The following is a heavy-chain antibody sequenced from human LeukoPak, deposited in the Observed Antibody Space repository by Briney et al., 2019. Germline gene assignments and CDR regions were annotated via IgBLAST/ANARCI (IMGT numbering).Heavy chain of an antibody. CDR2: INPNSGGT. Sequence: GASVKVSCKASGYTFTSYAMNWVRQAPGQGLEWMGWINPNSGGTNYAQKFQGRVTMTRDTSISTAYMELSRLRSDDTAVYYCARDLYGDYSGDYWGQGTLVTVSS. V-gene: IGHV1-2*02. CDR1: GYTFTSYA. D-gene: IGHD4-17*01. CDR3: ARDLYGDYSGDY. J-gene: IGHJ4*02.